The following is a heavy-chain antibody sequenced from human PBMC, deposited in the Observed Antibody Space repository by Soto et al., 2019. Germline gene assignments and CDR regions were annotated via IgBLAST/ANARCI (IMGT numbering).Heavy chain of an antibody. CDR2: INPNSGGT. V-gene: IGHV1-2*04. Sequence: ASVKVSSKASGYPFTGYYMHWVRQAPGQGLEWMGWINPNSGGTNYAQKFQGWVTMTRDTSISTAYMELSRLRSDDTAVYYCARSIVVVVAGYYYFDYWGQGTLVTVSS. CDR1: GYPFTGYY. CDR3: ARSIVVVVAGYYYFDY. J-gene: IGHJ4*02. D-gene: IGHD2-15*01.